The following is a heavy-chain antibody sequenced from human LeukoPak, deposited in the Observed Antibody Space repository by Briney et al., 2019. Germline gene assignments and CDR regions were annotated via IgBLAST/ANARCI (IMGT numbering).Heavy chain of an antibody. CDR3: ARDPGASLGDIVVVPAAPAPTTVDYGMDV. CDR1: GYTFTGYY. D-gene: IGHD2-2*01. CDR2: INPNSGGT. Sequence: GASVKVSCKASGYTFTGYYMHWVRQAPGQGLEWMGWINPNSGGTNYAQKFQGRVTMTRDTSISTAHMELSRLRSDDTAVYYCARDPGASLGDIVVVPAAPAPTTVDYGMDVWGQGATVTVSS. J-gene: IGHJ6*02. V-gene: IGHV1-2*02.